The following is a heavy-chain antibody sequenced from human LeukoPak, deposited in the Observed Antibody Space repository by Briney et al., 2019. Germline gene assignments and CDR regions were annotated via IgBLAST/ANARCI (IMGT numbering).Heavy chain of an antibody. J-gene: IGHJ6*03. CDR1: GGTFSSYA. CDR3: ARDYYGSGKKGYYYYMDV. V-gene: IGHV1-69*05. D-gene: IGHD3-10*01. CDR2: IIPIFGTA. Sequence: SVKVSCKASGGTFSSYAISWVRQAPGQGLEWMGGIIPIFGTANYAQKFQGRVTITTDESTSTAYMELSSLRSEDTAVYYCARDYYGSGKKGYYYYMDVWGKGTTVTVSS.